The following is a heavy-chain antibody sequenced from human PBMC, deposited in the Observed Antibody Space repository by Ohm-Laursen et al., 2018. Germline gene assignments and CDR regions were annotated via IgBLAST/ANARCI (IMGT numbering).Heavy chain of an antibody. CDR2: FTGSGDTT. V-gene: IGHV3-23*01. J-gene: IGHJ4*02. CDR3: AKIGSGSSYYYWDY. D-gene: IGHD6-13*01. Sequence: SLRLSCTASGFTFSNYAMSWVRQAPGKGLEWVSDFTGSGDTTYYADSVKGRFTISRGNSKNTLYLQMNSLRAEDTAVYYCAKIGSGSSYYYWDYWGQGTLVTVSS. CDR1: GFTFSNYA.